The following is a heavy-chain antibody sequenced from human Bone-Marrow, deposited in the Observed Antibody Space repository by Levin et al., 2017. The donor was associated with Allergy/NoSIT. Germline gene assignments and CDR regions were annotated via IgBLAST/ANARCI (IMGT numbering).Heavy chain of an antibody. CDR1: GFTFSDYY. CDR3: VRVPSGGHVFDY. CDR2: SRIKTYSYTT. D-gene: IGHD6-19*01. V-gene: IGHV3-72*01. J-gene: IGHJ4*02. Sequence: RPGGSLRLSCTVSGFTFSDYYMDWVRQAPGKGLEWVGHSRIKTYSYTTEYAASVRGRFTISRDDSRNSLYLQMNSLKSEDTAVYYCVRVPSGGHVFDYWGQGTLVTVSS.